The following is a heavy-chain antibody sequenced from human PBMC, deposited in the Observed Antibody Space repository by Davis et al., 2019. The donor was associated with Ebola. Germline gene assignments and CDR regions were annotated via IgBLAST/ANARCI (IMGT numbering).Heavy chain of an antibody. D-gene: IGHD6-13*01. CDR2: IYSGGST. V-gene: IGHV3-53*01. CDR3: ARGQQQLVPNYGMDV. J-gene: IGHJ6*02. CDR1: GFTFSSNY. Sequence: GESLKISCAASGFTFSSNYMSWVRQAPGKGLEWVSVIYSGGSTYYANSVKGRFTISRDNSKNTLYLQMNSLRAKDTAVYYCARGQQQLVPNYGMDVWGQGTTVTVSS.